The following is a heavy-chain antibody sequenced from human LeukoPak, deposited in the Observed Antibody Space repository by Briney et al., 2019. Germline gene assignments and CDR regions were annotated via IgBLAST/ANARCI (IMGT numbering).Heavy chain of an antibody. J-gene: IGHJ4*02. CDR3: ARAGMSIAARPAKYLDY. V-gene: IGHV1-18*01. CDR2: ISAYNGNT. Sequence: ASVKVSCKASGYTFTSYGISWLRQAPGQGLEWMGWISAYNGNTNYAQKLQGRVTMTTDTSTSTAYMELRSLRSDDTAVYYCARAGMSIAARPAKYLDYWGQGTLVTVSS. D-gene: IGHD6-6*01. CDR1: GYTFTSYG.